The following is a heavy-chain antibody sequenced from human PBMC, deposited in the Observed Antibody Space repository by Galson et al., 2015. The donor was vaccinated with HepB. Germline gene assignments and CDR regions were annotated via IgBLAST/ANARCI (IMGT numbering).Heavy chain of an antibody. D-gene: IGHD5-18*01. CDR3: ASEDSRFRLPSY. J-gene: IGHJ4*02. Sequence: SCKASGGTFSTYIITWVRQAPGQGLEWMGGIIPIFHTPNYAQKFRGRVTITADQSASTAYMEMSSLTSEDTAVFYCASEDSRFRLPSYWGQGTLVTVSS. CDR2: IIPIFHTP. V-gene: IGHV1-69*01. CDR1: GGTFSTYI.